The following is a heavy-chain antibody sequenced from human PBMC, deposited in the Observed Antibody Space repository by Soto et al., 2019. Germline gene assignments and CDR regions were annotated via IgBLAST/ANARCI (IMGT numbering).Heavy chain of an antibody. D-gene: IGHD3-22*01. CDR2: IYHSGGT. J-gene: IGHJ4*02. V-gene: IGHV4-30-2*01. Sequence: QLKLRESGSGLVKPSQTLSLTCTVSGDSISSGGYSWNWIRPQPGKGLEWIGYIYHSGGTDYNPSLQSRVTITVDSTHNQFSLKLRSVTAADTAVYYCARDSRSGYYLEYWGQGTLVTVSS. CDR1: GDSISSGGYS. CDR3: ARDSRSGYYLEY.